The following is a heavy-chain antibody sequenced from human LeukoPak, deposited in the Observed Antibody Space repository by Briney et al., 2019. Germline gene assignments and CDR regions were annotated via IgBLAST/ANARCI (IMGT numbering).Heavy chain of an antibody. CDR2: MNPNSGNT. V-gene: IGHV1-8*01. J-gene: IGHJ6*02. D-gene: IGHD3-3*01. CDR3: ARRYGFWSGYQYFYYGMDV. CDR1: GYTFTSYD. Sequence: SVKVSCKASGYTFTSYDINWVRQATGHGLEWMGWMNPNSGNTGYAQKFQGRVTMTRNTSISTAYMELSSLRSEDTAVYYCARRYGFWSGYQYFYYGMDVWGQGTTVTVSS.